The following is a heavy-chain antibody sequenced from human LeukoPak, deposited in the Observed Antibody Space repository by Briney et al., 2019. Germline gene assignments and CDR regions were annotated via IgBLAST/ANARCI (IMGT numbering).Heavy chain of an antibody. CDR2: INSDGTIT. V-gene: IGHV3-74*01. CDR1: GFTFSSYW. J-gene: IGHJ6*03. Sequence: GGSLRLSCVASGFTFSSYWTHWVRQVPGKGLVWVSRINSDGTITGYADTVKGRFTISRDIAKNTLYLQMNSLRVEDTAVYFCARVAGYCSSSSCQNSYHSYYMDVWGKGTTVTVSS. D-gene: IGHD2-2*01. CDR3: ARVAGYCSSSSCQNSYHSYYMDV.